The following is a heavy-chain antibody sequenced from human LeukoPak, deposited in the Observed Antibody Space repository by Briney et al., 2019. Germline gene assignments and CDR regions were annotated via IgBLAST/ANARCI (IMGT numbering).Heavy chain of an antibody. D-gene: IGHD3-10*01. Sequence: SETLSLTCAVYGGPFSGYYWNWIRQPPGKGLEWIGEINHSGSINYNSSLKSRVTISVDTSKNQFSLKLSSVTAADTAMYYCARRMGRRFGERYYYYHYMDVWGKGTTVTISS. CDR1: GGPFSGYY. CDR2: INHSGSI. J-gene: IGHJ6*03. CDR3: ARRMGRRFGERYYYYHYMDV. V-gene: IGHV4-34*01.